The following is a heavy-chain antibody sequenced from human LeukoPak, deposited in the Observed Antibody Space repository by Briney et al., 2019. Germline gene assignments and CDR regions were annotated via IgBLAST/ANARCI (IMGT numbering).Heavy chain of an antibody. CDR2: IKQDGSEK. Sequence: GGSLRLSCAASGFTVSSNYMSWVRQAPGKGLEWVANIKQDGSEKYYVDSVKGRFTISRDNAKNSLYLQMNSLRAEDTALYYCAKDWSNDILTGYFDYWGQGTLVTVSS. V-gene: IGHV3-7*03. D-gene: IGHD3-9*01. J-gene: IGHJ4*02. CDR3: AKDWSNDILTGYFDY. CDR1: GFTVSSNY.